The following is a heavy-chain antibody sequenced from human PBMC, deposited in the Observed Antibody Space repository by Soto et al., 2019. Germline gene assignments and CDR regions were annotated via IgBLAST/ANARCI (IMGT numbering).Heavy chain of an antibody. CDR1: GFTFSTYG. CDR3: ARGTVHFDY. D-gene: IGHD4-17*01. J-gene: IGHJ4*02. V-gene: IGHV3-33*01. Sequence: QVQLVESGGGVVQPGRSLRLSCAASGFTFSTYGMHWVRQAPGKGLEWVAVIWYAGSNKYYADSVKGRFTISRDNSKNTLYLQMDSLRAEDTAVYYCARGTVHFDYWGQGTLVTVSS. CDR2: IWYAGSNK.